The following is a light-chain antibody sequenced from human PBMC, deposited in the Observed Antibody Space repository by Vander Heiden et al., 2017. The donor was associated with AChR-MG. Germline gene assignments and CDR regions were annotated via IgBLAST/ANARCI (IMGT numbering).Light chain of an antibody. V-gene: IGKV1-39*01. CDR2: AAS. CDR3: QQSYSTPLT. J-gene: IGKJ4*01. Sequence: DIQMTQSPSPLSASVGDRVPITCRASQSISSYLNWYQQKPGKAPKLLIYAASSLQSGVPSRFSGSGSGTDFTLTISSLQPEDFATYYCQQSYSTPLTFGRGTKVEIK. CDR1: QSISSY.